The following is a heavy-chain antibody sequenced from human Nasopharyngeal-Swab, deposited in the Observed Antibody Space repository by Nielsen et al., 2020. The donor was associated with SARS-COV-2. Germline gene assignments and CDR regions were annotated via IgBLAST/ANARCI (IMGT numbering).Heavy chain of an antibody. CDR2: INPSGGST. V-gene: IGHV1-46*01. CDR3: ARDRGVNDYVWGSYRKSDAFDI. CDR1: GYTFTSYY. J-gene: IGHJ3*02. D-gene: IGHD3-16*02. Sequence: ASVKVSCKASGYTFTSYYMHWVRQAPGQGLEWMGIINPSGGSTSYAQKFQGRVTVTRDTSTSTVYMELSSLRSEDTAVYYCARDRGVNDYVWGSYRKSDAFDIWGQGTMVTVSS.